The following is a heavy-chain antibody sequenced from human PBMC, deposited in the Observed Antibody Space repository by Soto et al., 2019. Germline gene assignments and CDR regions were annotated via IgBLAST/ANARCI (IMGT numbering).Heavy chain of an antibody. D-gene: IGHD3-3*01. Sequence: QVQLVESGGGVVQPGRSLRLSCAASGFTFSSYGMYWVRQAPGKGLEWVAVIWYDGSNKYYADSVKGRFTISRDNSKNTLYLQMNSLRAEDTAVYYCARDGYRRVWSGYYKDYYYYYMDVWGKGTTVTVSS. CDR1: GFTFSSYG. V-gene: IGHV3-33*01. CDR3: ARDGYRRVWSGYYKDYYYYYMDV. CDR2: IWYDGSNK. J-gene: IGHJ6*03.